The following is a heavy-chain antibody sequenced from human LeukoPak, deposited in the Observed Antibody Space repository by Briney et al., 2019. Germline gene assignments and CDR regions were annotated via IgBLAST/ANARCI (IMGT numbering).Heavy chain of an antibody. CDR1: GFTFSHYG. J-gene: IGHJ4*02. D-gene: IGHD3-9*01. CDR3: ARGWYYDILAGPQGADF. Sequence: PGGSLRLSCAASGFTFSHYGMHWVRQAPGKGLVWVAVIWYDGADKYYADSVKGRFTISRDDAKHTVYLQMNTLRAEDTAVYYCARGWYYDILAGPQGADFWGQGTLVTVSS. CDR2: IWYDGADK. V-gene: IGHV3-33*01.